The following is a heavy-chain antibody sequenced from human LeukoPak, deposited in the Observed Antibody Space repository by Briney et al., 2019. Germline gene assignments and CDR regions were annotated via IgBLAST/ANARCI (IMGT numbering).Heavy chain of an antibody. CDR1: GGSISSYY. Sequence: SETLSLTCTVSGGSISSYYWSWIRQPPGKGLEWIGYIHSSGSTYYNPSLKSRVTISVDTSKNQFSLKLSSVTAADTAVYYCARESSSWYGVDYWGQGTLVTVSS. J-gene: IGHJ4*02. CDR3: ARESSSWYGVDY. CDR2: IHSSGST. V-gene: IGHV4-59*12. D-gene: IGHD6-13*01.